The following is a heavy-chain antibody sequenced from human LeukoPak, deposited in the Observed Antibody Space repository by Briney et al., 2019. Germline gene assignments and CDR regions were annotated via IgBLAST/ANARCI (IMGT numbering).Heavy chain of an antibody. V-gene: IGHV3-23*01. CDR1: GFIFSNYA. Sequence: GGSLRLSCAASGFIFSNYALMWVRQAPGKGLEWVSSITGSGDNTFYADSVKGRFSLSRDNSKNMLYLQMYSLGAEDTAMYYCAKRPSDYGDYVSYFDYWGQGTLVTVSS. CDR2: ITGSGDNT. J-gene: IGHJ4*02. CDR3: AKRPSDYGDYVSYFDY. D-gene: IGHD4-17*01.